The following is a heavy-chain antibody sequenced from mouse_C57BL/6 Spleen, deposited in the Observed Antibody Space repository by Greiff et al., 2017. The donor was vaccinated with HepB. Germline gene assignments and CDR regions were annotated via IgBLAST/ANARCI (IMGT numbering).Heavy chain of an antibody. CDR1: GFTFSSYT. J-gene: IGHJ4*01. CDR2: ISGGGGNT. D-gene: IGHD2-3*01. CDR3: ARLLDGYYDAMDY. Sequence: EVKLMESGGGLVKPGGSLKLSCAASGFTFSSYTMSWVRQTPEKRLEWVATISGGGGNTYYPDSVKGRFTISRDNAKNTLYLQMSSLRSEDTALYYCARLLDGYYDAMDYWGQGTSVTVSS. V-gene: IGHV5-9*01.